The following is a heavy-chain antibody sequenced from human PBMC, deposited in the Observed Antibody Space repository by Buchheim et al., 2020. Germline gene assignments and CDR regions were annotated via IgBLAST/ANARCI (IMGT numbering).Heavy chain of an antibody. CDR2: IKQDGSEK. Sequence: EVQLVESGGGLVQPGGSLRLSCAASGFTFSSYWMSWVRQAPGKGLEWVANIKQDGSEKYYVDSVKGRFTISRDNAKNSLYLQMNCLRAEDTAVYYCSREVNDFWSGYYLYYYYCMDVWGQGTT. CDR1: GFTFSSYW. V-gene: IGHV3-7*01. D-gene: IGHD3-3*01. J-gene: IGHJ6*02. CDR3: SREVNDFWSGYYLYYYYCMDV.